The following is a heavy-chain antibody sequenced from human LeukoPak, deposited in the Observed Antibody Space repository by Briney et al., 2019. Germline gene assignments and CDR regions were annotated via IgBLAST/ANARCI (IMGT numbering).Heavy chain of an antibody. CDR3: ASTYDLWSGYYIDY. CDR2: ISYDGSNK. CDR1: GFTFSSYA. Sequence: GRSLRLSCAASGFTFSSYAMHWVRQAPGKGLEWVAVISYDGSNKYYGDSVKGRFTISRDNSKNTLYLQMNSLRAEDTAVYYCASTYDLWSGYYIDYWGQGTLVTVSS. V-gene: IGHV3-30*04. D-gene: IGHD3-3*01. J-gene: IGHJ4*02.